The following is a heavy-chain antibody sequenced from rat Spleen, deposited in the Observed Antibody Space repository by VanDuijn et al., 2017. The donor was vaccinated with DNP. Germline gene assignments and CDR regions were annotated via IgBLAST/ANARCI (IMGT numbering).Heavy chain of an antibody. CDR3: ARWGYWYFDF. J-gene: IGHJ1*01. Sequence: EVQLQESGPGLVKPSQSLSLTCSVTGNSITSNYWGWIRKFPGNEMEWIGHISYSGSTTYNPSLKSRISITRDTSKNQYFLQLHSVTTDDTATYYGARWGYWYFDFWGPGTMITVSS. V-gene: IGHV3-1*01. CDR1: GNSITSNY. CDR2: ISYSGST.